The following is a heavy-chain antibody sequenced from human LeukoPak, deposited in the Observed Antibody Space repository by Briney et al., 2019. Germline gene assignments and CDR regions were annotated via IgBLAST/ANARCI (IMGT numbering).Heavy chain of an antibody. V-gene: IGHV3-33*01. J-gene: IGHJ1*01. Sequence: GSLRLSCAASGFTFSSYGMHWVRQAPGKGLEWVAVIWYDGSNKYYADSVKGRFTISRDNSKNTLYLQMNSLRAEDTAVYYCARDQEGVVVTADSQHWGQGTLVTVSS. CDR1: GFTFSSYG. CDR3: ARDQEGVVVTADSQH. CDR2: IWYDGSNK. D-gene: IGHD2-21*02.